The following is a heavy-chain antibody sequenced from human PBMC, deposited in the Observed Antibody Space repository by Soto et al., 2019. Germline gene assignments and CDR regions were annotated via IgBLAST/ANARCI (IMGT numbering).Heavy chain of an antibody. CDR2: IIPTFGTA. Sequence: SVKVSCKASGGTFSSYAISWVRQAPGQGLEWMGGIIPTFGTANYAQKFQGRVTITADESTSTAYMELSSLRSEDTAVYYCARGSTIFGVVEYYYYGMDVWGQGTTVTVSS. CDR1: GGTFSSYA. V-gene: IGHV1-69*13. J-gene: IGHJ6*02. CDR3: ARGSTIFGVVEYYYYGMDV. D-gene: IGHD3-3*01.